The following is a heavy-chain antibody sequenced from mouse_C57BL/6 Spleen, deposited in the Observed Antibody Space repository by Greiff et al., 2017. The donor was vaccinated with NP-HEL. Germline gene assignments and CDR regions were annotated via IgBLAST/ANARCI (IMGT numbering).Heavy chain of an antibody. CDR1: GYTFTSYW. CDR3: ARSITTVVAPDY. J-gene: IGHJ2*01. V-gene: IGHV1-61*01. Sequence: QVQLQQSGAELVRPGSSVKLSCKASGYTFTSYWMDWVKQRPGQGLEWIGNIYPSDSETHYNQKFKDKATLTVDKSSSTAYMQLSSLTSEDSAVYYCARSITTVVAPDYWGQGTTLTVSS. CDR2: IYPSDSET. D-gene: IGHD1-1*01.